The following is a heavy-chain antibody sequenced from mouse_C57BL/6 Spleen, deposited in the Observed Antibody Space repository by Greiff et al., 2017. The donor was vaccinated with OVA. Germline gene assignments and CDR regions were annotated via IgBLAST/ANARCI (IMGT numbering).Heavy chain of an antibody. CDR3: ARSGNYYGLMDY. D-gene: IGHD1-1*01. CDR2: IYPGDGDT. V-gene: IGHV1-82*01. CDR1: GYAFSSSW. J-gene: IGHJ4*01. Sequence: VKLMESGPELVKPGASVKISCKASGYAFSSSWMNWVKQRPGKGLEWIGRIYPGDGDTNYNGKFKGKATLTADKSSSTAYMQLSSLTSEDSAVYFCARSGNYYGLMDYWGQGTSVTVSS.